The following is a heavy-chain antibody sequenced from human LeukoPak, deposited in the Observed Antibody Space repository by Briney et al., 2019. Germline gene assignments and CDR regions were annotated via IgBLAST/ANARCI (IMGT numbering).Heavy chain of an antibody. Sequence: QPGGSLLPSWAASGFIFSSYAMSWVRPAPGKGLGWVSAISGSGGTTYYPDSVKGRFTISRDNSKNTLYLQMNSLRAEDTAVYYCAKGGDSSIWYDLYGSLLYYYYMDVWGKGTTVTVSS. D-gene: IGHD6-13*01. V-gene: IGHV3-23*01. CDR3: AKGGDSSIWYDLYGSLLYYYYMDV. CDR1: GFIFSSYA. J-gene: IGHJ6*03. CDR2: ISGSGGTT.